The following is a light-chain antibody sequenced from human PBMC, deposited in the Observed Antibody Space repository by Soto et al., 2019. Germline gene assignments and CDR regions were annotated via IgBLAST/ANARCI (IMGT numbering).Light chain of an antibody. CDR3: QQSYSTLPYT. J-gene: IGKJ2*01. CDR2: RAA. V-gene: IGKV1-39*01. CDR1: RNISSD. Sequence: IPMTQSPSSLSASVGDRVTLSCRASRNISSDLNWYQLKPGKAPKLLIYRAATLQNGVPSRFSSSGSATDFTLTITTLQPEDVATYSCQQSYSTLPYTFGQGTKVEIK.